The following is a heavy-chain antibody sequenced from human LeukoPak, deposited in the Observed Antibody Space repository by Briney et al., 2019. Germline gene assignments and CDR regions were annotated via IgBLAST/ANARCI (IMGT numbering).Heavy chain of an antibody. J-gene: IGHJ5*02. CDR1: GFSFSNYW. CDR2: IKQDGSEK. Sequence: GGSLRLSCAASGFSFSNYWMSWVRQAPGKGLEWVANIKQDGSEKYYVDSVKGRFTISRDNAKNSLFLQMNSLRAEDTAVYYCARGRSGGDWFDPWGQGTLVTVSS. V-gene: IGHV3-7*02. D-gene: IGHD3-10*01. CDR3: ARGRSGGDWFDP.